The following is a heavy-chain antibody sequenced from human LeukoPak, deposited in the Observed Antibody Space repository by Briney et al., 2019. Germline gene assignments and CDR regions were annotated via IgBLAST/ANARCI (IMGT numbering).Heavy chain of an antibody. D-gene: IGHD5-12*01. CDR2: ITSVSTII. J-gene: IGHJ4*02. Sequence: PGGSPRLSCAASGFTFSSYSMSWVRQAPGKGLEWVSYITSVSTIIYYADSVKGRFTISRDNAKNSLYLQMNSLRAEDTAVYYCARRHSGSCFDYWGQGTLVTVSS. CDR1: GFTFSSYS. V-gene: IGHV3-48*01. CDR3: ARRHSGSCFDY.